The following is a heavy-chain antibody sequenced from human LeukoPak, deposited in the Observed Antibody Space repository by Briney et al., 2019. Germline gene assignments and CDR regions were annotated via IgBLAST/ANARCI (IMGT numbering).Heavy chain of an antibody. Sequence: ASVKLSCKASGYTFTNYDINWVRQATGQGLEWMGWVNPNSGNTGYAQKFQGRVTMTRNTSISTAYMELSSLRSEDTAVYYCARGHSSSWYRFSYYDYGMDVWGQGTTVTVSS. CDR1: GYTFTNYD. D-gene: IGHD6-13*01. CDR3: ARGHSSSWYRFSYYDYGMDV. CDR2: VNPNSGNT. J-gene: IGHJ6*02. V-gene: IGHV1-8*01.